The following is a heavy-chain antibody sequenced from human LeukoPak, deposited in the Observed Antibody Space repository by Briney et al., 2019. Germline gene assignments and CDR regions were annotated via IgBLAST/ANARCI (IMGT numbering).Heavy chain of an antibody. CDR3: ARGAVDGSGSYSYYFDY. V-gene: IGHV4-59*12. Sequence: SETLSLTCTVSGGSISSYYWSWIRQPPGKGLEWIGYICHSGSTNYNPSPKSRVTISVDTSKNQFSLKLSSVTAADTAVYYCARGAVDGSGSYSYYFDYWGQGTLVTVSS. J-gene: IGHJ4*02. CDR2: ICHSGST. CDR1: GGSISSYY. D-gene: IGHD3-10*01.